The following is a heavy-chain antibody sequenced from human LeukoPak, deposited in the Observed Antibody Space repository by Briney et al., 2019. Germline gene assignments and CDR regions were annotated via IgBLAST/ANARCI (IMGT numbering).Heavy chain of an antibody. CDR2: IKQDGSEE. V-gene: IGHV3-7*04. CDR3: AGGADY. CDR1: GFTFSNHW. J-gene: IGHJ4*02. Sequence: PGGSLRLSCAASGFTFSNHWMFWVRQAPGKGPECVANIKQDGSEEYYVDSVKGRFTISRDNAKNSLYLQMNSLRADDTAVYYCAGGADYWGQGTLVTVSS.